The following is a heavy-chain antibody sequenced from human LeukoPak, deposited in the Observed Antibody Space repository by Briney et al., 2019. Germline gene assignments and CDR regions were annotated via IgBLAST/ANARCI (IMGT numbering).Heavy chain of an antibody. CDR1: GFTFSSEA. CDR3: TKVRSGSSSWALRVFDY. CDR2: ISPAGGTT. V-gene: IGHV3-23*01. J-gene: IGHJ4*02. D-gene: IGHD6-13*01. Sequence: GGSLRLSWAVSGFTFSSEAMGWVRQLPGGGLGWVSTISPAGGTTYYAESMKGRFTISRDNSKSTLYLQMNSLRVEDTAVYYCTKVRSGSSSWALRVFDYWGQGALVTVSS.